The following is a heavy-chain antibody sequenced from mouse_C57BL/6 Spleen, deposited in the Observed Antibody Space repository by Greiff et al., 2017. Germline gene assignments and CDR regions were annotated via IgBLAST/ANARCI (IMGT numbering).Heavy chain of an antibody. V-gene: IGHV2-3*01. Sequence: VKLKESGPGLVAPSQSLSITCTVSGFSLTSYGVSWVRQPPGKGLEWLGVIWGDGSTNYHSALISRLSISKDNPTCQVFLKLNSLQTDDTATYYCAKQLRLRAMDYWGQGTSVTVSS. CDR2: IWGDGST. CDR3: AKQLRLRAMDY. D-gene: IGHD3-2*02. J-gene: IGHJ4*01. CDR1: GFSLTSYG.